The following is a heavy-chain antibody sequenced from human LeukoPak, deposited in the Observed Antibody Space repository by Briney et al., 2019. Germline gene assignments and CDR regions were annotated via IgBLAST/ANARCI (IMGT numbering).Heavy chain of an antibody. D-gene: IGHD5-12*01. CDR1: GYTFTSYY. CDR3: ARVGPYSGYADFDY. CDR2: INPNSGGT. Sequence: ASVKVSCKASGYTFTSYYMHWVRQAPGQGLEWMGWINPNSGGTNYAQKFQGRVTMTRDTSISTAYMELSRLRSDDTAVYYCARVGPYSGYADFDYWGQGTLVTVSS. V-gene: IGHV1-2*02. J-gene: IGHJ4*02.